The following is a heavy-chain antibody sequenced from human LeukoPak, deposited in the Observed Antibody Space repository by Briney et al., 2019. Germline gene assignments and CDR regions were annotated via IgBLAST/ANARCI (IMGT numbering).Heavy chain of an antibody. Sequence: ASVKVSCKASGYTFTSYGISWVRQAPGQGLEWMGWISAYNGNTNYAQKLRGRVTMTTDTSTSTAYMELRSLRSDDTAVYYCARDTGPTELRYFDWLSHHNAFDIWGQGTMVTVSS. J-gene: IGHJ3*02. V-gene: IGHV1-18*01. CDR2: ISAYNGNT. CDR1: GYTFTSYG. D-gene: IGHD3-9*01. CDR3: ARDTGPTELRYFDWLSHHNAFDI.